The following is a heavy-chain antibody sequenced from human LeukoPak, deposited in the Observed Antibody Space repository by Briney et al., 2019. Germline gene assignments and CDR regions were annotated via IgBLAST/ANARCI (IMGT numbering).Heavy chain of an antibody. D-gene: IGHD4-17*01. CDR3: AKDGQPTVTTVDY. CDR1: GFTLDDYA. Sequence: GRSLRLSCAASGFTLDDYAMHWVRQAPGKGLEWVSGISWNSGSIGYADSVKGRFTISRDNAKNSLYLQMNRLRAEDTALYYCAKDGQPTVTTVDYWGQGTLVTVSS. CDR2: ISWNSGSI. V-gene: IGHV3-9*01. J-gene: IGHJ4*02.